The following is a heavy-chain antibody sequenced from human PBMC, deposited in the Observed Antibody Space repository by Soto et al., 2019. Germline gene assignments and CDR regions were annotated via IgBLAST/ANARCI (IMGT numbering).Heavy chain of an antibody. D-gene: IGHD2-8*01. Sequence: SETLSLTCTVSGGSISSYCWSWIRQPAGKGLEWIGRIHTSGITKYNPPLKSRVTMSVDTSKNQFSMNLSSVNAADTAVYYCARDRMLPYLDAFDIWGQGTMMTV. V-gene: IGHV4-4*07. J-gene: IGHJ3*02. CDR2: IHTSGIT. CDR3: ARDRMLPYLDAFDI. CDR1: GGSISSYC.